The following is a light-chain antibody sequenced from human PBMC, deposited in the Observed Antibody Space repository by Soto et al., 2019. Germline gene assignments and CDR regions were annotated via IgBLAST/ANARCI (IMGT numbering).Light chain of an antibody. CDR2: DAP. Sequence: DIQMTQSPSTLSASVGDRVTITCRASQSISSFLAWYQQKPGKAPKLLIYDAPSLESGGPSRFSVSVSGTEFTLTTSSLQPDDLATYYCQQYNIFWTFGQGNKVDIK. V-gene: IGKV1-5*01. CDR3: QQYNIFWT. CDR1: QSISSF. J-gene: IGKJ1*01.